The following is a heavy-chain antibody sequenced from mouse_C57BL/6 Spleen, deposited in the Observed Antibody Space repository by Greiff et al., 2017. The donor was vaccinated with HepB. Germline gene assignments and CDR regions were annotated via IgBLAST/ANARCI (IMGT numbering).Heavy chain of an antibody. CDR2: IYPGDGDT. Sequence: VQLQQSGPELVKPGASVKISCKASGYEFSSSWMNWVKQRPGKGLEWIGRIYPGDGDTNYNGKFKGKATLTADKSSSTAYMQLSSLTSEDSAVYFCARSGYDFDYWGQGTTLTVSS. J-gene: IGHJ2*01. V-gene: IGHV1-82*01. D-gene: IGHD2-2*01. CDR1: GYEFSSSW. CDR3: ARSGYDFDY.